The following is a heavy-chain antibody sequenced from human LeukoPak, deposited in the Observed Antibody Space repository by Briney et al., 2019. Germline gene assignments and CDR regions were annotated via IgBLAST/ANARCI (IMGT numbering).Heavy chain of an antibody. CDR1: GYSFSGYY. J-gene: IGHJ3*02. CDR2: INAKSGGT. Sequence: ASVKVSCKASGYSFSGYYINWVRQAPGQGLEWMGWINAKSGGTKDPERFQGRVTMTRDSSISTAYMEMTSLTSDDTAVYYCAKDRGGNYFDSSGRDDIFDMWGQGTMVTVSS. D-gene: IGHD3-22*01. V-gene: IGHV1-2*02. CDR3: AKDRGGNYFDSSGRDDIFDM.